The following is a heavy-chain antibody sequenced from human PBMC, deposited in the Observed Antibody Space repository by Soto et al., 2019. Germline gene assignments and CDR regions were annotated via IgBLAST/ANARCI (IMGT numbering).Heavy chain of an antibody. CDR2: ISTSGSTI. J-gene: IGHJ4*02. Sequence: GGSLRLSCAASGFAFSSYEMNWVRQVPGKGLEWVSYISTSGSTIYYADSVKGRFTISRDNAKNSLYLQMNSLRAEDTALYYCARGSEYYDSSGADFYYWGQGTFVTVSS. V-gene: IGHV3-48*03. CDR3: ARGSEYYDSSGADFYY. CDR1: GFAFSSYE. D-gene: IGHD3-22*01.